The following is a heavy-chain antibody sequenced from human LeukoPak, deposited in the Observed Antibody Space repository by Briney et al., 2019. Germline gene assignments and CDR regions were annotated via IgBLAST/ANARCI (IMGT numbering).Heavy chain of an antibody. CDR1: GGSISSSSYY. D-gene: IGHD1-26*01. J-gene: IGHJ3*02. CDR3: ARQRVEWYKSFDI. V-gene: IGHV4-39*01. CDR2: IYYSGST. Sequence: PSETLSLTCTVSGGSISSSSYYWGWIRQPPGKGLEWIGNIYYSGSTYYNPSLKSRVTISVDTSKNQFSLKLSSVTAADTAVYYCARQRVEWYKSFDIWGQGTMVTVSS.